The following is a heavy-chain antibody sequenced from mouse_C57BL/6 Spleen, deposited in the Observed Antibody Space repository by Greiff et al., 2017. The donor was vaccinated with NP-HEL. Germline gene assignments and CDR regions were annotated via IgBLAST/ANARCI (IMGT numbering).Heavy chain of an antibody. Sequence: EVQLVESGGGLVQPKGSLKLSCAASGFSFNTYAMNWVRQAPGKGLEWVARIRSKSNNYATYYADSVKERFTISRDDSESMLYLQMNNLKTEDTAMYCCVRCYYGYDGGRPYYAMDYWGQGTSVTVSS. CDR3: VRCYYGYDGGRPYYAMDY. CDR1: GFSFNTYA. J-gene: IGHJ4*01. D-gene: IGHD2-2*01. V-gene: IGHV10-1*01. CDR2: IRSKSNNYAT.